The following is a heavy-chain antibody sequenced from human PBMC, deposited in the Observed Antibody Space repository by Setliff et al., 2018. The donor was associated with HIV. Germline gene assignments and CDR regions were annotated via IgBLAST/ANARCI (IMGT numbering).Heavy chain of an antibody. V-gene: IGHV4-61*08. Sequence: SETLSLTCTVSGGSISIGGYYWGWIRQHPGKGLEWIGYIYTSGSTNYNPSLKSRVTISVDTSKNQSSLKLSSVTAADTAVYYCARAPYSNYLYYYYYYMDVWGKGTTVTVSS. J-gene: IGHJ6*03. CDR2: IYTSGST. CDR1: GGSISIGGYY. CDR3: ARAPYSNYLYYYYYYMDV. D-gene: IGHD4-4*01.